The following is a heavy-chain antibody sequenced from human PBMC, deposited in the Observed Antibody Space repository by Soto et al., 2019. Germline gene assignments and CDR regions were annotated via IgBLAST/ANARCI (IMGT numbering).Heavy chain of an antibody. CDR3: TTDDYYDFWRGYPEVGY. J-gene: IGHJ4*02. CDR1: GFTFSNAW. D-gene: IGHD3-3*01. Sequence: EVQLVESGGGLVKPGGSLRLSCAASGFTFSNAWMSWVRQAPGKGLEWVGRIKSKTDGGTTDYAAPVKGRFTISRDDSKHTLHRQINSLKTEDKDLYYCTTDDYYDFWRGYPEVGYLGQGTLVTVSS. CDR2: IKSKTDGGTT. V-gene: IGHV3-15*01.